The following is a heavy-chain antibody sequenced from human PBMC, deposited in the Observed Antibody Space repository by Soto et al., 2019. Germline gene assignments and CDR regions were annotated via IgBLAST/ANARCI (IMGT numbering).Heavy chain of an antibody. CDR2: IYYSGGT. J-gene: IGHJ4*02. CDR1: GGPMTSGAYY. D-gene: IGHD3-16*01. Sequence: SETLSLTCSVSGGPMTSGAYYWSWIRQPPGEGLEWMGYIYYSGGTSSSPSLESPLTLSVDTSRNQFSLKLMSVTAADTAVYYCARGPMISGGGMVTGVPYIDGWGPGALVT. CDR3: ARGPMISGGGMVTGVPYIDG. V-gene: IGHV4-30-4*01.